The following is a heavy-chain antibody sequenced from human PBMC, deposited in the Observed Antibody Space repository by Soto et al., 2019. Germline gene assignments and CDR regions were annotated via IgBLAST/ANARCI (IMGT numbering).Heavy chain of an antibody. CDR1: RDTFTSYY. CDR2: INPHGGST. D-gene: IGHD3-10*01. J-gene: IGHJ5*02. CDR3: ARSSGGNVGIIIEETNLFAP. V-gene: IGHV1-46*01. Sequence: ASVKVSCKAPRDTFTSYYINWVRQAPGQGLEWMGVINPHGGSTAYAQKFKGRVTLTRDTSASTVYMEVSSLTSEDTAMYYCARSSGGNVGIIIEETNLFAPWGQGTLVTVSS.